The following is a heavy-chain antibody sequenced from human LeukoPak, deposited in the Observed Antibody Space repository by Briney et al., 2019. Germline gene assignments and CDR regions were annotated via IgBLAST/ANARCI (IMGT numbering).Heavy chain of an antibody. J-gene: IGHJ2*01. Sequence: SETLSLTCTVSGGSISGSYWSWIRQPPGKXLEWIGYIYYSGSTSYSPSLKSRVTISVDTSKNQFSLRLSSVTTADTAVYYCARGGWSLDLWGRGTLVTVSS. V-gene: IGHV4-59*01. CDR1: GGSISGSY. D-gene: IGHD1-26*01. CDR3: ARGGWSLDL. CDR2: IYYSGST.